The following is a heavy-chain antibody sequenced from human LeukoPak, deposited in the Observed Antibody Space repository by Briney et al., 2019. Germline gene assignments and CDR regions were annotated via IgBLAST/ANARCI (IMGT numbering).Heavy chain of an antibody. D-gene: IGHD2-2*02. V-gene: IGHV1-69*13. CDR1: GGTSSSYA. J-gene: IGHJ6*03. Sequence: SVKVSCKASGGTSSSYAISWVRQAPGQGLEWMGGIIPIFGTANYAQKFQGRVTITADESTSTAYMELSSLRSEDTAVYYCARGGCSSTSCYRGYYYYYYMDVWGKGTTVTVSS. CDR2: IIPIFGTA. CDR3: ARGGCSSTSCYRGYYYYYYMDV.